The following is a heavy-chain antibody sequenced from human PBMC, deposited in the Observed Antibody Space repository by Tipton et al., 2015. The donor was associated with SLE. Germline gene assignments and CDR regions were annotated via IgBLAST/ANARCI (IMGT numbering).Heavy chain of an antibody. CDR2: INGNSGRI. J-gene: IGHJ3*02. CDR3: ARRNSESGAFDM. Sequence: SLRLSCAASGFKFDDYAMHWVRQTPGKGLEWVSSINGNSGRIAYAGSVKGRFILSRDNTKNTLYLQMNSLRAEDTAVYYCARRNSESGAFDMWGQGTMVTVSA. V-gene: IGHV3-9*01. D-gene: IGHD3-10*01. CDR1: GFKFDDYA.